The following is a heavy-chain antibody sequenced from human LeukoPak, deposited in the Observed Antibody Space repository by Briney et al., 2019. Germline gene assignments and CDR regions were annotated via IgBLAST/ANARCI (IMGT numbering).Heavy chain of an antibody. J-gene: IGHJ4*02. CDR1: EFTFSSYS. V-gene: IGHV3-30*03. Sequence: GGSLRLSCAASEFTFSSYSMNWVRQAPGKGLEWVAIISYDGSNKYYSDSVKGRFTISRDNSKNTLYLQMSSLRAEDTAVYYCARGYSAYQYYFDYWGQGTLVTVSS. D-gene: IGHD5-18*01. CDR3: ARGYSAYQYYFDY. CDR2: ISYDGSNK.